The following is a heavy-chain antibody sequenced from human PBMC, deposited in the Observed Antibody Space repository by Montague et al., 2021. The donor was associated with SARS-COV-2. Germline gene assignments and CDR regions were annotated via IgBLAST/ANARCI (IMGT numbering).Heavy chain of an antibody. CDR2: ICYSGST. V-gene: IGHV4-39*07. CDR3: AREGGWLSRGSYYFDY. J-gene: IGHJ4*02. Sequence: SETLSLTCTVSGGSISSSSYYWGWIRQPPGKGLEWIGSICYSGSTXYNPSLKSRVTISVDTSKNQFSLKLSSVTAADTAVYYCAREGGWLSRGSYYFDYWGQGTLVTVSS. CDR1: GGSISSSSYY. D-gene: IGHD3-22*01.